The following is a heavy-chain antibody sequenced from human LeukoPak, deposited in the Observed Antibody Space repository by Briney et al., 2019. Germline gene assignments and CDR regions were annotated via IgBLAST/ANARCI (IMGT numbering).Heavy chain of an antibody. V-gene: IGHV4-59*08. J-gene: IGHJ4*02. CDR1: GGSISTYY. CDR2: IYYSGST. CDR3: ARHGSLADRAFDY. Sequence: PSETLSLTCTVSGGSISTYYWSWIRQPPGKGLERIGYIYYSGSTNYNPSLKSRVTISVDTSKNQFSLKLSSLTAADTAVYCCARHGSLADRAFDYWGQGTLVTVSS. D-gene: IGHD1-1*01.